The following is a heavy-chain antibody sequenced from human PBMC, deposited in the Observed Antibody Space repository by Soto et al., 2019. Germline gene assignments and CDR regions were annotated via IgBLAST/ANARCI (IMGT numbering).Heavy chain of an antibody. D-gene: IGHD1-26*01. CDR1: GFTVSSNY. CDR2: IYSGSST. V-gene: IGHV3-53*01. J-gene: IGHJ4*02. Sequence: GGSLSLSCAASGFTVSSNYMSWVRQAPGRGLEWVSVIYSGSSTYYADSVKGRFTISRDNSKNTLYLQMSSLRAEDTAVYYCARTRIVGAIPYYFDYWGQGTLVTVSS. CDR3: ARTRIVGAIPYYFDY.